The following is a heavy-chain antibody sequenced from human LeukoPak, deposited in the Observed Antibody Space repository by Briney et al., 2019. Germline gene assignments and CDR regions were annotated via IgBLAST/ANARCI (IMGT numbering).Heavy chain of an antibody. D-gene: IGHD6-19*01. CDR2: LSHDGSNE. Sequence: GGSLRLSCAASGLTFSTYGIHWVRQAPGKGLEWVAALSHDGSNEFYADSVKGRFTVSRDNSKNTLYLQMNSLRAEDTAVYYCARDYVAVAGLDYWGQGTLVTVSS. V-gene: IGHV3-30*03. CDR1: GLTFSTYG. CDR3: ARDYVAVAGLDY. J-gene: IGHJ4*02.